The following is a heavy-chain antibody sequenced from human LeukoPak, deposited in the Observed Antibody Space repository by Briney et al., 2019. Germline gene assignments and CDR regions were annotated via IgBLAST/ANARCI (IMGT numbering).Heavy chain of an antibody. Sequence: KVGESLKISCKGSGYSFTSYCIGWVRQMPGKGLEWMGIIYPGDSDTRYSPSFQCQATISADKSISTAYLQWSSLKASDTAMYYCARSHYYDSSGYYRIDYWGQGTLVTVSS. CDR3: ARSHYYDSSGYYRIDY. CDR2: IYPGDSDT. CDR1: GYSFTSYC. V-gene: IGHV5-51*01. D-gene: IGHD3-22*01. J-gene: IGHJ4*02.